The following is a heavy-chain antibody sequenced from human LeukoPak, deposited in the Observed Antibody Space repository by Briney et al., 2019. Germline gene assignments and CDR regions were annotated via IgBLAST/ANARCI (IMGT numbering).Heavy chain of an antibody. D-gene: IGHD6-19*01. J-gene: IGHJ4*02. CDR3: AGRHIAVAGPLDS. CDR2: ISSSSSYI. Sequence: GGSLRLSCAASGFTFSSYSMNWVRQAPGKGLEWVSSISSSSSYIYYADSLKGRFTISRDNAKNSLYLQMNSLRAEDTAVYYCAGRHIAVAGPLDSWGQGTLVTVSS. CDR1: GFTFSSYS. V-gene: IGHV3-21*01.